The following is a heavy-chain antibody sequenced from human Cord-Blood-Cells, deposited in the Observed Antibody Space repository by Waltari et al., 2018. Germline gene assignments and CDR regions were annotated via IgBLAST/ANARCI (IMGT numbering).Heavy chain of an antibody. CDR2: IKQDGSEK. Sequence: SGLTFSSNWMSWVRHAPGKGLEWVANIKQDGSEKYYVDSVKGRFTISRDNAKNSLYLQMNSMRAEDTAVYYCARLWESDDAFDIWGQGTMVTVSS. V-gene: IGHV3-7*01. CDR1: GLTFSSNW. D-gene: IGHD1-26*01. J-gene: IGHJ3*02. CDR3: ARLWESDDAFDI.